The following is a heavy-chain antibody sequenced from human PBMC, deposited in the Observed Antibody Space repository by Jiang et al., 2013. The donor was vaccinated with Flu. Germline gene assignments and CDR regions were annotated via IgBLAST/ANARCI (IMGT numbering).Heavy chain of an antibody. D-gene: IGHD6-13*01. Sequence: LKISCKGSGYSFTSYWIGWVRQMPGKGLEWMGIIYPGDSDIRYSPSFPRPRSPISVDKSISTAYLQWSSLKASDTAMYYCARHEGIAGAGDYWGQGTLVTVSS. CDR1: GYSFTSYW. J-gene: IGHJ4*02. CDR3: ARHEGIAGAGDY. CDR2: IYPGDSDI. V-gene: IGHV5-51*01.